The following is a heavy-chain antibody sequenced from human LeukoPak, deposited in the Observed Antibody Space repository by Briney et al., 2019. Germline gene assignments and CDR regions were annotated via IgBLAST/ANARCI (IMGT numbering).Heavy chain of an antibody. CDR2: IRYDGSNK. J-gene: IGHJ4*02. CDR3: AKGPVRITIFGVVNNFDY. D-gene: IGHD3-3*01. Sequence: GGSLRLSCAASGFTFSSYGMHWVRQAPGKGLEWVAFIRYDGSNKYYADSVKGRFTISGDNSKNTLYLQMNSLRAEDTAVYYCAKGPVRITIFGVVNNFDYWGQGTLVTASS. CDR1: GFTFSSYG. V-gene: IGHV3-30*02.